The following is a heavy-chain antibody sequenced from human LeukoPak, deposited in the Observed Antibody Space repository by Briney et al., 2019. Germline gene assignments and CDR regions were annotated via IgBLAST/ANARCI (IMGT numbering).Heavy chain of an antibody. Sequence: ASVKVSCKASGYTFTGYYMYCVRQAPGQGLEWMGRINPNSGGTNYAQKFQGRVTMTRDTSISTAYMELSRLRSDDTAVYYCARKGRGEQWLADDAFDIWGQGTMVTVSS. CDR3: ARKGRGEQWLADDAFDI. V-gene: IGHV1-2*06. CDR2: INPNSGGT. CDR1: GYTFTGYY. J-gene: IGHJ3*02. D-gene: IGHD6-19*01.